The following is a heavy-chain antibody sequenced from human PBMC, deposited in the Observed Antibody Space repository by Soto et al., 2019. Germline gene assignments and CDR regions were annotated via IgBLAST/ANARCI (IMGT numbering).Heavy chain of an antibody. Sequence: EVQLLQSGGHLVRPGGSLRLSCVASGFTFSDYVMTWVRQAPEKGLECVSTISVGGGSAYYADSVKGRFAISRDNSKNTLYLQLNSLRADDTALYYCVKDRAQQLILGLGLDPWGQGTLVTVSS. D-gene: IGHD6-13*01. J-gene: IGHJ5*02. CDR1: GFTFSDYV. CDR2: ISVGGGSA. CDR3: VKDRAQQLILGLGLDP. V-gene: IGHV3-23*01.